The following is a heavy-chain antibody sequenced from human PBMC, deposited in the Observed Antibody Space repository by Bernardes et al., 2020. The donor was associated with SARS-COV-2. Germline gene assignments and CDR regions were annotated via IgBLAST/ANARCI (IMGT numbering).Heavy chain of an antibody. D-gene: IGHD3-22*01. CDR2: IYNSGST. Sequence: SETLSLTCTVSGGSISSYYWSWIRQPPGKGLEWIGFIYNSGSTNYNPSLKSRVTISVDTSKNQFSLKLSSVTAADTAVYYCARYYYYDTSGGYYFDYWGQGTLVTVSS. J-gene: IGHJ4*02. CDR3: ARYYYYDTSGGYYFDY. V-gene: IGHV4-59*01. CDR1: GGSISSYY.